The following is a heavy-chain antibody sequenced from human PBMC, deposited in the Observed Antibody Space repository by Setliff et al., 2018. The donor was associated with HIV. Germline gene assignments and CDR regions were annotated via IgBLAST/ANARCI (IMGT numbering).Heavy chain of an antibody. CDR2: IYYSGST. J-gene: IGHJ6*02. CDR3: ARRSIVGSTRGYYYYALDV. D-gene: IGHD1-26*01. CDR1: GGSISSYY. Sequence: SETLSLTCTVSGGSISSYYWSWIRQPPGKGLEWIGYIYYSGSTMYNPSLKSRVTMSLDTSKNQVSLKLTSVTAADTAVYYCARRSIVGSTRGYYYYALDVWGQGTTVTVSS. V-gene: IGHV4-59*08.